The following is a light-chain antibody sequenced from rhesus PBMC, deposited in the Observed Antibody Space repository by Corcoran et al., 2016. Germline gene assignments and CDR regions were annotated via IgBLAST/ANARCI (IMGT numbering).Light chain of an antibody. CDR2: ENN. J-gene: IGLJ6*01. V-gene: IGLV1-85*01. Sequence: QSVLTQPPSVSGAHGQRVTISCTGCSSNIGGYYVHWYQQLPGTTPKLLIYENNKRPSGVSDRFSGSQSGTSASLTITGLQSEDEADYYCQSYDSSLSALVFGSGTKLTVL. CDR1: SSNIGGYY. CDR3: QSYDSSLSALV.